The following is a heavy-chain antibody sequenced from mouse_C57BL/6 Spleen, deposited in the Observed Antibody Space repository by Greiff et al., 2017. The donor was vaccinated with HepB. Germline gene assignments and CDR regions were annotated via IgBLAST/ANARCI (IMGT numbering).Heavy chain of an antibody. Sequence: QVQLQQPGAELVRPGSSVKLSCKASGYTFTSYWMDWVKQRPGQGLEWIGNIYPSDSETHYNQKFKDKATLTVDKSSSTAYMQLSSLTSEDSAVYYCARQGGSRAQWYFAVWGTGTTVTASS. D-gene: IGHD1-1*01. CDR1: GYTFTSYW. CDR2: IYPSDSET. CDR3: ARQGGSRAQWYFAV. V-gene: IGHV1-61*01. J-gene: IGHJ1*03.